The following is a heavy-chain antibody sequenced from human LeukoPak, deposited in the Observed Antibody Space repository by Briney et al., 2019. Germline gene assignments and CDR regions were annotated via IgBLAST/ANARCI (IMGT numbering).Heavy chain of an antibody. D-gene: IGHD2-15*01. J-gene: IGHJ5*02. CDR1: GFTFNSYA. V-gene: IGHV3-23*01. Sequence: GGSLRLSCAASGFTFNSYAMSWVRQAPGKGLEWVSGTGASGITTHYAGSVKGRFTLSRDNSKNTLYLQMNSLRAEDTAVYYCAKDVIVVVAANNWFDPWGQGTLVTVSS. CDR2: TGASGITT. CDR3: AKDVIVVVAANNWFDP.